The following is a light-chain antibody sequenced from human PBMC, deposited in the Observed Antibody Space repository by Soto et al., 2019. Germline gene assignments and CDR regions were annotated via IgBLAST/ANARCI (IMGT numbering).Light chain of an antibody. CDR2: RVS. V-gene: IGKV2-24*01. CDR3: MQATHSPPYT. J-gene: IGKJ2*01. CDR1: QSLAHSDGYTY. Sequence: VMTQTPLSSPVTLGQPASISCRSSQSLAHSDGYTYLSWLHQRPGQPPRLLIYRVSNRFSGVPDRFSSSETATDLTLKIRRVEAADVGVYYCMQATHSPPYTFERGTKLEI.